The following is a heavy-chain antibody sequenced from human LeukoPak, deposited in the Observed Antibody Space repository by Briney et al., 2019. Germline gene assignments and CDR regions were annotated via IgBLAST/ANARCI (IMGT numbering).Heavy chain of an antibody. J-gene: IGHJ4*02. CDR1: GGSISSYY. CDR2: IYYSGST. Sequence: SETLSLTCTLSGGSISSYYWSWIRHPPGKGLEWIGYIYYSGSTNYNPSLKSRVPIPVDTSKNQFSLKLSSVTAADTAVYYCARHRGYRYGWLDYWGQGTLVTVSS. CDR3: ARHRGYRYGWLDY. D-gene: IGHD5-18*01. V-gene: IGHV4-59*01.